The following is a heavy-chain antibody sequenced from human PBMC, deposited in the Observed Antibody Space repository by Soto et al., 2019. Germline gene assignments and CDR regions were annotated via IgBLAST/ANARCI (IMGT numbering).Heavy chain of an antibody. CDR2: ISYHGSNK. CDR3: ARGLYYATSGYVPGY. V-gene: IGHV3-30-3*01. D-gene: IGHD3-22*01. J-gene: IGHJ4*02. Sequence: QVQLVESGGGVVQPGRSLRLSCAASGFTFSNYAMHWVRQAPGKGLEWVAVISYHGSNKYYADSVKGRFTISRDNSTNMLYLQMNSLRGDDKAVYYCARGLYYATSGYVPGYWGQGTLVKGSS. CDR1: GFTFSNYA.